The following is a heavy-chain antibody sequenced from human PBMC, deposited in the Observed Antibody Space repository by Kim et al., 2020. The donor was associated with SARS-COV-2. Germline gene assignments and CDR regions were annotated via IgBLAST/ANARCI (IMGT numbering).Heavy chain of an antibody. Sequence: GGSLILSCAASGFTFSDYYMSWIRQAPGKGLEWVSYIGTDSRYTAYAESVMGRFTVSRDNAKNSLYLQMSSLRAEDTAVYYCARGGGDSYYYGMDVWGRGTTVTVSS. CDR1: GFTFSDYY. J-gene: IGHJ6*02. CDR3: ARGGGDSYYYGMDV. CDR2: IGTDSRYT. V-gene: IGHV3-11*05.